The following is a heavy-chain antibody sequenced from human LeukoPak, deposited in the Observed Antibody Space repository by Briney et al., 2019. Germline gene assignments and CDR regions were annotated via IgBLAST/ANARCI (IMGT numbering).Heavy chain of an antibody. V-gene: IGHV3-48*01. D-gene: IGHD3-22*01. CDR3: AKDDLYYDSSGYYYGIDY. CDR2: ISSSTSTI. J-gene: IGHJ4*02. Sequence: GGSLRLSCAASGFTFSSYSMNWVRQAPGKGLECVSYISSSTSTIYYADSVKGRFTISRDNSKNTLYLQMNSLRAEDTAVYYCAKDDLYYDSSGYYYGIDYWGQGTLVTVSS. CDR1: GFTFSSYS.